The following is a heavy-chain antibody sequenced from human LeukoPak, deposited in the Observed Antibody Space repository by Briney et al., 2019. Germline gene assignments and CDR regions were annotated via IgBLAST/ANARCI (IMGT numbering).Heavy chain of an antibody. J-gene: IGHJ3*02. D-gene: IGHD1-14*01. CDR3: ARYRNEALFAFDI. CDR1: GGSISNYY. V-gene: IGHV4-59*01. CDR2: IYYSGST. Sequence: SETLSLTCTVSGGSISNYYWSWIRQPPGKGLEWIGYIYYSGSTNYNPSLMSRVTISVDTSKTQFSLKLNSVTAADTAVYYCARYRNEALFAFDIWGQGQWSPSLQ.